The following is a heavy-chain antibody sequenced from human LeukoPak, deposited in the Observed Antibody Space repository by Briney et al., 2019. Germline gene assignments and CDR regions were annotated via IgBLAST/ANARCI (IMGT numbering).Heavy chain of an antibody. D-gene: IGHD2-2*01. CDR2: ISGSGGST. CDR1: GFTFSSYA. J-gene: IGHJ4*02. CDR3: ARHFCSSTSCSN. Sequence: PGGSLRLSCAASGFTFSSYAMSWVRQAPGKGLEWVSAISGSGGSTYYADSVKGRFTISRDNSKNTLYLQMNSLRAEDTAVYYCARHFCSSTSCSNWGQGTLVTVSS. V-gene: IGHV3-23*01.